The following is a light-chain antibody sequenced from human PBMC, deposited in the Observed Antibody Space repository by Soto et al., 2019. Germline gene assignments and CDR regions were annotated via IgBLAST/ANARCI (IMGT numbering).Light chain of an antibody. J-gene: IGKJ5*01. CDR3: QQYGSSPT. Sequence: EIVLTQSPGTLSLSPGERATLSCRASQSVASNYLGWYQQKPGQAPRVLIFDASIRATGIPDRFSASGSGSDFTLTISRLEPEDFAVYYCQQYGSSPTFGQGTRLEI. CDR2: DAS. V-gene: IGKV3-20*01. CDR1: QSVASNY.